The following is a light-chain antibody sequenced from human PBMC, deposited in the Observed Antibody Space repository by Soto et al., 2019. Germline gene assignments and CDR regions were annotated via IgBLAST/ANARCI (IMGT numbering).Light chain of an antibody. CDR3: HQYDNLSQT. J-gene: IGKJ3*01. V-gene: IGKV1-33*01. Sequence: IQMTQSPSSLSASVGDRVTLTCQASHDIRDHLNWYQQKPGKPPKLLIYDASNLQTGVPSRFSGSGSGTDFTFTISILQPEDIATYFCHQYDNLSQTFGPGTKVDI. CDR2: DAS. CDR1: HDIRDH.